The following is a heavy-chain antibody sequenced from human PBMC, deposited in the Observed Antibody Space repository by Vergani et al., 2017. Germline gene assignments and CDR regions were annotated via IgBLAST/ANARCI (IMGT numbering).Heavy chain of an antibody. Sequence: QVQLVESGGGVVQPGRSLRLSCAASGFRFSSYGMNWARQAPGKGLEWVSAISARYPSTYYADSVKGRFTISRDNSKNTLYLQMNSLRAEDTAVYYCARGASGDYVSSFDYWGQGTLVTVSS. CDR3: ARGASGDYVSSFDY. CDR1: GFRFSSYG. J-gene: IGHJ4*02. V-gene: IGHV3-NL1*01. CDR2: ISARYPST. D-gene: IGHD4-17*01.